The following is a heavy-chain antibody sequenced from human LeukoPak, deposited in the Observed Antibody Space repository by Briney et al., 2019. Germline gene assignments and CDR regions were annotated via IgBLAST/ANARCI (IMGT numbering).Heavy chain of an antibody. CDR3: ARSNAPYHYYGMDV. CDR1: GFTFSSYA. Sequence: PGGSLRLSCAASGFTFSSYAMLWVRQAPGKGLEWVAVISYDGNNKYYADSVKGRFTISRDYSKNTLYLQMNSLRAEDTAVYYCARSNAPYHYYGMDVWGQGTTVTVSS. CDR2: ISYDGNNK. V-gene: IGHV3-30-3*01. J-gene: IGHJ6*02.